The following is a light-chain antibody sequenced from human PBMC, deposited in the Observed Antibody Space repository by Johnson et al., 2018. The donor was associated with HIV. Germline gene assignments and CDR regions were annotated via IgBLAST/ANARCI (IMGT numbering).Light chain of an antibody. J-gene: IGLJ1*01. CDR2: DNN. Sequence: QSVLTQPPSVSAAPGQKVTISCSGSSFNIGNNYVSWYQQLPGTAPKLLIYDNNKRPSGIPDRFSGSKSGTSATLGITGLQTGDEADYYCGTWDSSLSAPWVFRTGNQVTCL. V-gene: IGLV1-51*01. CDR1: SFNIGNNY. CDR3: GTWDSSLSAPWV.